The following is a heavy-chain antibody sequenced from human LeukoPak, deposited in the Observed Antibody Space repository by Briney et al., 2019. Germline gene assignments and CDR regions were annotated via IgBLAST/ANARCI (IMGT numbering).Heavy chain of an antibody. CDR3: AKDEGRFLAPGAFDI. J-gene: IGHJ3*02. CDR1: GFTFSSYA. D-gene: IGHD3-3*01. Sequence: GGSLSLSCAASGFTFSSYAMSWVRQAPGKGLKWVSAISGSGGSTYYADSVKGRFTISRDNSKNTLYLQMNSLRAEDTAVYYCAKDEGRFLAPGAFDIWGQGTMVTVSS. CDR2: ISGSGGST. V-gene: IGHV3-23*01.